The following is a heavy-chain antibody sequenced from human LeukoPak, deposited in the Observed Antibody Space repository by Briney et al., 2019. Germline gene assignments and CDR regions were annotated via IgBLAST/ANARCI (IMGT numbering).Heavy chain of an antibody. CDR1: VYTFTFYY. V-gene: IGHV1-2*02. J-gene: IGHJ5*02. CDR2: MNPKSGGT. CDR3: ARLIGSRGYCSGGSCRQRFDP. D-gene: IGHD2-15*01. Sequence: GASVTVSFTSSVYTFTFYYMHWGGQAPGQGLGGRGWMNPKSGGTNNAKKFQGRGTMTSETSISTAYMELSRLRSDDTAVYYCARLIGSRGYCSGGSCRQRFDPWGQGTLVTVSS.